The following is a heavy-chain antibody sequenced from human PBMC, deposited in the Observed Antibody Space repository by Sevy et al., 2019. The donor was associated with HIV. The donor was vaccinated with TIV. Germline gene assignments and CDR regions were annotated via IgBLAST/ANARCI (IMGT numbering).Heavy chain of an antibody. J-gene: IGHJ4*02. CDR1: GFTFSDYY. CDR3: AGDGYNYGYGVFDY. Sequence: GGSLRLSCVASGFTFSDYYVTWIRQAPGKGLEWVSYISSGGTNIDYADSVRGRFTISRDNAKNSLYLQMNSLRAEDTAMYYCAGDGYNYGYGVFDYWGQGTLVTVSS. V-gene: IGHV3-11*01. D-gene: IGHD5-18*01. CDR2: ISSGGTNI.